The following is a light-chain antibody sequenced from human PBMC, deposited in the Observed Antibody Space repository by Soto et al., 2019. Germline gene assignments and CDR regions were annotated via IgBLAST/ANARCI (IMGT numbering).Light chain of an antibody. J-gene: IGKJ2*01. Sequence: DIQMTQSPSSLSASVGDRVTITCRASQGRGNDLGWFQQKPGKAPKLLIYAASILESGVPSRFSGSGSGTEFTLTISSLEHEDLATYFCLQHNGYPHTFGQGTKLEIK. CDR1: QGRGND. V-gene: IGKV1-17*01. CDR2: AAS. CDR3: LQHNGYPHT.